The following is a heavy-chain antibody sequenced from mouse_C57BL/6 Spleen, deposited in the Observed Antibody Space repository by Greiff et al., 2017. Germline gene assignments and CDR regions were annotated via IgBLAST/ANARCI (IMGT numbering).Heavy chain of an antibody. V-gene: IGHV1-15*01. J-gene: IGHJ1*03. Sequence: VQLQQSGAELVRPGASVTLSCKASGYTFTDYEMHCVKQTPVHGLEWIGAIEPETGGTAYNQKFKGKAILTADKSSSTAYMEHRSLTSEDSAVYYCTRGGEYVSRYFDVWGTGTTVTVSS. D-gene: IGHD2-10*02. CDR3: TRGGEYVSRYFDV. CDR1: GYTFTDYE. CDR2: IEPETGGT.